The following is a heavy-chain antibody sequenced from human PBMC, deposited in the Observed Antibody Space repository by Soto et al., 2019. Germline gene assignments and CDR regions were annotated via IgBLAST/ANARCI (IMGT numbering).Heavy chain of an antibody. V-gene: IGHV4-31*03. J-gene: IGHJ5*02. Sequence: SETLSLTCTVSGGSISSGGYYWSWIRQHPGKGLEWIGYIYYSGSTYYNPSLKSRVTISVDTSKNTLYLQMNSLKASDTAMYYCARRACGGDCYYNWFDPWGQGTLVTVSS. CDR2: IYYSGST. CDR3: ARRACGGDCYYNWFDP. CDR1: GGSISSGGYY. D-gene: IGHD2-21*02.